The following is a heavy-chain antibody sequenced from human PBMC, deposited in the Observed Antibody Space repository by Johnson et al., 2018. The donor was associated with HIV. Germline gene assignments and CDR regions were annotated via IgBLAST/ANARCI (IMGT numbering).Heavy chain of an antibody. Sequence: QVQLMESGGGVVQPGRSLRLSCAAPGFTFSSYAMHWVRQAPGKGLEWVAVISYDGSAKYYADSVKGPFTISRDNSKNTLYLQLNTLRAADTAVYYCARDWDAYGAFDIWGQGTMVTVSS. CDR3: ARDWDAYGAFDI. V-gene: IGHV3-30-3*01. D-gene: IGHD1-26*01. CDR2: ISYDGSAK. J-gene: IGHJ3*02. CDR1: GFTFSSYA.